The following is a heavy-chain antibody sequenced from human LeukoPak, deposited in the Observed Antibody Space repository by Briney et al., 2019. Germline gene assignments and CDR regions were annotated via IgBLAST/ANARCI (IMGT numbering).Heavy chain of an antibody. D-gene: IGHD3-10*01. CDR2: IYYSGST. CDR1: GGSISSYY. J-gene: IGHJ6*03. Sequence: PSETLSLTCTVSGGSISSYYWSWIRQPAGKGLEWIGYIYYSGSTNYNPSLKSRVTISVDTSKNQFSLKLSSVTAADTAVYYCARMGFEHNGSGSHIGGYHYYYYMDVWGKGTTVTVSS. V-gene: IGHV4-59*01. CDR3: ARMGFEHNGSGSHIGGYHYYYYMDV.